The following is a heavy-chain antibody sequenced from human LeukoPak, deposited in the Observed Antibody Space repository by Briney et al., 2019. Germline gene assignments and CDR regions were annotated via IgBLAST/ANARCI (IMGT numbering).Heavy chain of an antibody. V-gene: IGHV3-33*01. CDR1: RFFFSTYA. CDR2: IWYDGSNK. D-gene: IGHD2-15*01. Sequence: GGSLRLSCAASRFFFSTYAMYWDRQAPGKGLEWVSIIWYDGSNKFYADSVKGRFTISRDNSKNTLYLQMNSLRAEDTAVYYCAPGAVCCGGCPGAFDIWGQGTMVTVSS. J-gene: IGHJ3*02. CDR3: APGAVCCGGCPGAFDI.